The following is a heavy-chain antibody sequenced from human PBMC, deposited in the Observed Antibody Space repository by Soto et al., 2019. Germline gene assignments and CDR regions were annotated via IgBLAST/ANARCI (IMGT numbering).Heavy chain of an antibody. CDR3: ATVAGL. D-gene: IGHD6-19*01. CDR2: IDTDGGGT. V-gene: IGHV3-74*01. Sequence: DVQLVESGGGLVQPGGSLRVSCAASGFTLGSHRIHWVRQAPGKGLEWVSRIDTDGGGTSYADSVKDRFTISTDNAKNTAYLQMTGLRAEDTAAYYCATVAGLWGQGVLVPVS. J-gene: IGHJ4*02. CDR1: GFTLGSHR.